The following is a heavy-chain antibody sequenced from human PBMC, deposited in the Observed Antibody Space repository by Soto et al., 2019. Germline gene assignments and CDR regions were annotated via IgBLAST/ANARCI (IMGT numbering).Heavy chain of an antibody. J-gene: IGHJ4*02. CDR2: VYHSGST. D-gene: IGHD3-10*01. V-gene: IGHV4-30-2*01. CDR3: ARGPPFGY. CDR1: GGSISSGGYS. Sequence: QLQLQESGSGLVKPSQTLSLTCAVSGGSISSGGYSWSWIRQPPGKGLEWIGYVYHSGSTYYNPSLQRRGAVSAARSKTQFSLKLSSVTAADPAVDYCARGPPFGYWGQGTLVTVSS.